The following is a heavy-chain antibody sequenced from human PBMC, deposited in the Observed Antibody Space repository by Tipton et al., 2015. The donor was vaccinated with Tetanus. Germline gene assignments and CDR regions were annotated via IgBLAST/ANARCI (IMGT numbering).Heavy chain of an antibody. J-gene: IGHJ4*02. CDR3: ARQEPPRRFFYDSSGSSG. V-gene: IGHV4-30-2*03. CDR2: VFHSGRP. D-gene: IGHD3-22*01. Sequence: TLSLTCTVSGGSVRSGDYSWNWIRQPPGKGLEWIGTVFHSGRPTINPSLKSRLTMSVDTSKNQFSLRLASVTVADTAAYYCARQEPPRRFFYDSSGSSGWGQGTLVIVSS. CDR1: GGSVRSGDYS.